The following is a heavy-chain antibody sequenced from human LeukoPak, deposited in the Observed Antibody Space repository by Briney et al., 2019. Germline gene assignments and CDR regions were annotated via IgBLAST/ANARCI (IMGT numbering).Heavy chain of an antibody. Sequence: PGGSLRLSCAASGFTFSTYSMNWVRQAPGKGLEWVSSISSSSNYIYYADPVKGRITISRDNAKNSLYLQMNSLRAEDTAVYYCAKDSNSNYWGQGTQVTVSS. CDR1: GFTFSTYS. V-gene: IGHV3-21*01. D-gene: IGHD4-11*01. CDR2: ISSSSNYI. CDR3: AKDSNSNY. J-gene: IGHJ4*02.